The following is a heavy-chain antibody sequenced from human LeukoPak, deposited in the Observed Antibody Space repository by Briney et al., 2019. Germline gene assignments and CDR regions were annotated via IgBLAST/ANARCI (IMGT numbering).Heavy chain of an antibody. CDR1: GYTFTSYG. CDR3: ARGSQGFVPGWFGP. J-gene: IGHJ5*02. V-gene: IGHV1-18*01. CDR2: ISAYNGNT. D-gene: IGHD3-16*01. Sequence: APVKVSCKASGYTFTSYGISWVRQAPGQGLEWMGWISAYNGNTNYAQKLQGRVTMTTDTSTSTAYMELRSLRSDDTAVYYCARGSQGFVPGWFGPWGQGTLVTVSS.